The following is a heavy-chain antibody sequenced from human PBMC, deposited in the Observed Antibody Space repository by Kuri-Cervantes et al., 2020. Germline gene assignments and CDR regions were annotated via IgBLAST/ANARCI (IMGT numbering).Heavy chain of an antibody. CDR2: ISGSGGNT. Sequence: GGSLRLSCAASGFTFSSYGMHWVRQAPGKGLEWVSAISGSGGNTYYADSVKGRFTISRDNSKNTLYLQMNSLRAEDTAVYYCAKGPGGSSSGWYVGIDWGQGTLVTVSS. CDR1: GFTFSSYG. CDR3: AKGPGGSSSGWYVGID. D-gene: IGHD6-19*01. V-gene: IGHV3-23*01. J-gene: IGHJ4*02.